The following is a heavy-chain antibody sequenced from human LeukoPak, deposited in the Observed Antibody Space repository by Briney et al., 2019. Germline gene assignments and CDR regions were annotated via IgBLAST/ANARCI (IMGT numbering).Heavy chain of an antibody. V-gene: IGHV3-21*01. CDR1: GFTFSSYS. CDR2: ISSSSRYI. CDR3: ARGLTSSWSNNWFDP. J-gene: IGHJ5*02. Sequence: GGSLRLSCAASGFTFSSYSMNWVRQAPGRGLEWVSSISSSSRYIYYIDPVKGRFTISRGNAKNSLYLQMNSLRAEDTAVYYCARGLTSSWSNNWFDPWGQGTLVTVSS. D-gene: IGHD6-13*01.